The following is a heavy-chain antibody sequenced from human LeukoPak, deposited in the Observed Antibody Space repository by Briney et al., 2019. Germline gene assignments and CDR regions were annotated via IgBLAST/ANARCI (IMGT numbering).Heavy chain of an antibody. Sequence: GGPLRLSCAVSGITLSNYGMSWVRQAPGKGLEWVAGISDSGGGTNYADSVKGRFTISRDNPKNTLYLQMNSLRAEDTAVYFCAKRGVVIRVILVGFHKEAYYFDSWGQGALVTVSS. V-gene: IGHV3-23*01. J-gene: IGHJ4*02. CDR3: AKRGVVIRVILVGFHKEAYYFDS. D-gene: IGHD3-22*01. CDR1: GITLSNYG. CDR2: ISDSGGGT.